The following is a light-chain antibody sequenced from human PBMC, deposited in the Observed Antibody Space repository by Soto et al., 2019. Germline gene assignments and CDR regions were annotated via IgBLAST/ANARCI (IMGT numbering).Light chain of an antibody. CDR1: QTINSRY. Sequence: EIVLTQSPGTLSLSPGERATLSCRASQTINSRYLAWYQQKPGQAPRLLIYGTSSRATGIPDRFSGSGSGTDFTLTISRLEPEDFAVYCCQQFGSSPGFTFGRGTKVDIK. J-gene: IGKJ3*01. CDR2: GTS. V-gene: IGKV3-20*01. CDR3: QQFGSSPGFT.